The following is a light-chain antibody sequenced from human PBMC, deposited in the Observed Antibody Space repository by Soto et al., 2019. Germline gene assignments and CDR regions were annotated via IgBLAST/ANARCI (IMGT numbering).Light chain of an antibody. J-gene: IGKJ4*01. Sequence: EIVMTQSPATLSVSPGERATLSCRASQSVSSNLAWYQQKPGQAPRLLIYGASTRATGIPARFSGSGSGTEFTLTISSLQSEDFAIYYCQQYNNWSPLTVGGGTKVEIK. V-gene: IGKV3-15*01. CDR1: QSVSSN. CDR2: GAS. CDR3: QQYNNWSPLT.